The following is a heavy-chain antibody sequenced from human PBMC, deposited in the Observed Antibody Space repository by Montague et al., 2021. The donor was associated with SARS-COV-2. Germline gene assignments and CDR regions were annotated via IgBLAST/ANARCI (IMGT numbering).Heavy chain of an antibody. CDR1: GFTLSTYA. D-gene: IGHD2-15*01. J-gene: IGHJ6*02. V-gene: IGHV3-23*01. Sequence: SLRLSCAASGFTLSTYALSLVRRAPGKGLEWVSAISGSVDKPYYSYSXXVLFTISRDNSKNTVSLQMNSLRVEDTAVYYCAKDLFCSGGDCYFYGMDLWGQGTTVTVSS. CDR2: ISGSVDKP. CDR3: AKDLFCSGGDCYFYGMDL.